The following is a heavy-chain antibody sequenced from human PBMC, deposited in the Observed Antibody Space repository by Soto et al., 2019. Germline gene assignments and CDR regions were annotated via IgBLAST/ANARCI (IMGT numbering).Heavy chain of an antibody. Sequence: SETLSLTCTVSGGSISSYYWSWIRQPPGKGLEWIGYIYYSGSTNYNPSLKSRVTISVDTSKNQFSLKLSSVTAADTAVYYCATLENRAGALAYWGQGTLVTVSS. CDR1: GGSISSYY. CDR3: ATLENRAGALAY. CDR2: IYYSGST. J-gene: IGHJ4*02. D-gene: IGHD3-10*01. V-gene: IGHV4-59*12.